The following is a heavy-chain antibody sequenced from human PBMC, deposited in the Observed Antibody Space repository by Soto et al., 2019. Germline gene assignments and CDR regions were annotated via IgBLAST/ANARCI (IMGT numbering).Heavy chain of an antibody. CDR2: IYSGGST. CDR1: GFTVSSNY. V-gene: IGHV3-53*01. J-gene: IGHJ3*02. Sequence: GGSLRLSCAASGFTVSSNYMSWVRQAPGKGLEWVSVIYSGGSTYYADSVKGRFTISRDNSKNTLYLQMNSLRAEDTAVKYCARDRPGSDTAMVMSGSAFDIWGQGTMVTVSS. D-gene: IGHD5-18*01. CDR3: ARDRPGSDTAMVMSGSAFDI.